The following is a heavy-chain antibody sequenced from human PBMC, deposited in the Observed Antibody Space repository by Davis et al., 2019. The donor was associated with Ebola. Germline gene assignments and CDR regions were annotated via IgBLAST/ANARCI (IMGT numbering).Heavy chain of an antibody. V-gene: IGHV3-11*06. Sequence: GGSLRLSCAASGFTFSDYYMSWIRQAPGKGLEWVSYISSSSSYTNYADSVKGRFTISRDNAKNSLYLQMNSLRAEDTAVYYCARGGYGSGSSSFYYYYGMDVWGQGTTVTVSS. J-gene: IGHJ6*02. CDR1: GFTFSDYY. CDR3: ARGGYGSGSSSFYYYYGMDV. D-gene: IGHD3-10*01. CDR2: ISSSSSYT.